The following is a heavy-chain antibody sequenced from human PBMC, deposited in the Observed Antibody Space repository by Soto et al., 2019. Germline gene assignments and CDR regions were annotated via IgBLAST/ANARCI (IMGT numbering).Heavy chain of an antibody. CDR3: ARGVLY. J-gene: IGHJ4*02. D-gene: IGHD1-1*01. CDR1: GGSISSGGYF. V-gene: IGHV4-31*03. Sequence: QVQLQESGPGLVKPSQTLSLTCTVSGGSISSGGYFWSWIRQPQGKGLEWIGNIFYSGTTYYNPSHKSRVTISVDTSKNQFSLELSSVTAADTAVYFCARGVLYWGQGTLVTVSS. CDR2: IFYSGTT.